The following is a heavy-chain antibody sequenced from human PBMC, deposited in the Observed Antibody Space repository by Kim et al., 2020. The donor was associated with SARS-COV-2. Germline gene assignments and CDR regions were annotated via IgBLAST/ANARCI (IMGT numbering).Heavy chain of an antibody. CDR2: IWYDGSEK. Sequence: GGSLRLSCAASGFTFNIYGMHWVRQAPGKGLEWVAVIWYDGSEKYYGSSVRGRFTISRDNSKNMLYLQVNSLRAEDTAVYYCARGWTAGAVEGDSWGQGT. D-gene: IGHD2-21*02. CDR3: ARGWTAGAVEGDS. CDR1: GFTFNIYG. J-gene: IGHJ4*02. V-gene: IGHV3-33*01.